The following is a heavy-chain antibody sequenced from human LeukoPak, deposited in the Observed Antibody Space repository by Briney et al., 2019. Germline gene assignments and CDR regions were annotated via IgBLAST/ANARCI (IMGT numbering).Heavy chain of an antibody. CDR3: ARGARIFDF. J-gene: IGHJ4*02. CDR1: GDSITTYY. CDR2: IYINGDT. V-gene: IGHV4-4*09. Sequence: PSETRSLTCTVSGDSITTYYWSWIRQAPGKGLECLGYIYINGDTNSNPSLKSRGTLSLDTSKNQFSLRLTSVTAADTAVYYCARGARIFDFWGPGMLVTVSS. D-gene: IGHD2/OR15-2a*01.